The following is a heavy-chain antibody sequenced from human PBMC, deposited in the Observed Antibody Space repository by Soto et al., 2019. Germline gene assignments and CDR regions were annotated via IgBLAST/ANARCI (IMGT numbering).Heavy chain of an antibody. J-gene: IGHJ5*02. CDR3: AREGRSYYDILNWFDP. CDR1: GGTFSSYA. CDR2: IIPIFGTA. Sequence: ASVKVSCKASGGTFSSYAISWVRQAPGQGLEWMGGIIPIFGTANYAQKFQGRVTITADESTSTAYMELSSLRSEDTAVYYCAREGRSYYDILNWFDPWGQGTLVTVAS. V-gene: IGHV1-69*13. D-gene: IGHD3-22*01.